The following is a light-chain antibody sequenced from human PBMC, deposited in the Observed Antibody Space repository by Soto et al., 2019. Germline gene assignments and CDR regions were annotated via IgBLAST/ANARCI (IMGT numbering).Light chain of an antibody. CDR1: QSVLSSSNSKNY. CDR2: WAS. V-gene: IGKV4-1*01. CDR3: QQYFSTPPT. Sequence: DIVMTQSPDSLGVSLGVRTTFNCKSSQSVLSSSNSKNYLAWYQQKLGQPPQLLISWASTRESGVPDRFSGSGSETDFSLTISSLQAEDVAVYYCQQYFSTPPTFGQGTKLEIK. J-gene: IGKJ2*01.